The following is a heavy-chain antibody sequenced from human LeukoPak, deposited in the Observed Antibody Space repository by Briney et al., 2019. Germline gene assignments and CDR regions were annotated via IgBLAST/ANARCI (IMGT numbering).Heavy chain of an antibody. D-gene: IGHD1-1*01. CDR1: GFTVGGNY. CDR3: ARDRRRLRGMNGDGDAFDI. J-gene: IGHJ3*02. V-gene: IGHV3-53*01. CDR2: IYSDGSI. Sequence: PGGSLRLSCAASGFTVGGNYISWVRQAPGKGLEWVSIIYSDGSIFHADSVKGRFTMSRDNSRNTLDLQMNSLRVEDTAVYFCARDRRRLRGMNGDGDAFDIWGQGTMVTVSS.